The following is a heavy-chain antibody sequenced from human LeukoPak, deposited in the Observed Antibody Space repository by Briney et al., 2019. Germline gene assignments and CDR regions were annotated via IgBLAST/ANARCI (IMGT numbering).Heavy chain of an antibody. Sequence: ASVKVSCKASGYTFTGYYMHWVRQAPGQGLEWMGWINPNSGGTNYAQKFQGRVTMTRDTSISTAYMELGRLRSDDTAVYYCARVRPYSSSSNAFDIWGQGTMVTVSS. CDR1: GYTFTGYY. CDR3: ARVRPYSSSSNAFDI. CDR2: INPNSGGT. V-gene: IGHV1-2*02. D-gene: IGHD6-6*01. J-gene: IGHJ3*02.